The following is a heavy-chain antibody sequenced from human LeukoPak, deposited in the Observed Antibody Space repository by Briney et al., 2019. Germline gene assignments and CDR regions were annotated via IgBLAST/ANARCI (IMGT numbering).Heavy chain of an antibody. CDR1: GNYW. D-gene: IGHD6-6*01. CDR2: ISPTGSTT. CDR3: ARGPNSNWSGPDF. J-gene: IGHJ4*02. Sequence: GGSLRLSCAASGNYWMHWARQLPGKGLVWVSRISPTGSTTSYADSVKGRFTVSRDNAKNTLYLQVNNLRAEDTAVYYCARGPNSNWSGPDFWGQGTLLTVPS. V-gene: IGHV3-74*01.